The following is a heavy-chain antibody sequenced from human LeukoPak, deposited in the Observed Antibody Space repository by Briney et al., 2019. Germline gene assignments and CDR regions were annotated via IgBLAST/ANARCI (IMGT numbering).Heavy chain of an antibody. CDR2: ISAYNGNT. CDR3: ARVRGAPDPLRAFDI. V-gene: IGHV1-18*01. Sequence: ASVKVSCKASGYTFTSYGISWVRQAPGQGLEWMGWISAYNGNTNYAQKLQSRVTVTTDTSTSTAYMELRSLRSDDTAVYYCARVRGAPDPLRAFDIWGQGTMVTVSS. J-gene: IGHJ3*02. D-gene: IGHD3-10*01. CDR1: GYTFTSYG.